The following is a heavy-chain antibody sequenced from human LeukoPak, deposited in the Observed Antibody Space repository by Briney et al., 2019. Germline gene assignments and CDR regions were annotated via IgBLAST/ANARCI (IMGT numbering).Heavy chain of an antibody. CDR1: GFTFSSYS. CDR3: ARCIVAAGNDY. CDR2: ISSSSSYI. V-gene: IGHV3-21*01. J-gene: IGHJ4*02. Sequence: GGSLRLSCAAPGFTFSSYSMNWVRQAPGKGLEWVSSISSSSSYIYYADSVKGRFTISRDNAKNSLYLQMNSLRAEDTAVYYCARCIVAAGNDYWGQGTLVTVSS. D-gene: IGHD6-13*01.